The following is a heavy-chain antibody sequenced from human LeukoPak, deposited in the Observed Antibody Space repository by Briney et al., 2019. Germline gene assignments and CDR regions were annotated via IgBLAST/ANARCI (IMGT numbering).Heavy chain of an antibody. CDR1: GDSIRNYY. Sequence: SETLSLTCTVSGDSIRNYYWTWIRQPPGKGLRWIGKTYYSRTTNYNPSLKSRVTISVDKSKSQFSLKVSYVTAADTAVYYCARRPGWFDPWGQGALVTVSS. J-gene: IGHJ5*02. CDR3: ARRPGWFDP. CDR2: TYYSRTT. V-gene: IGHV4-59*12.